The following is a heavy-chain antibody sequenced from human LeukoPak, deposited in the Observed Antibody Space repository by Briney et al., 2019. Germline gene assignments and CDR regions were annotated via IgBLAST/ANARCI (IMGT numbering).Heavy chain of an antibody. D-gene: IGHD1-26*01. CDR1: GGSISSSSYY. Sequence: SETLSLTCTVSGGSISSSSYYWGWIRQPPGKGLEWIGSIYYSGSTYYNPSLKSRVTISVDTSKNQFSLKLSSVTAADTAVYYCARGWVSYVFDYWGQGTLVTVSS. J-gene: IGHJ4*02. CDR2: IYYSGST. CDR3: ARGWVSYVFDY. V-gene: IGHV4-39*07.